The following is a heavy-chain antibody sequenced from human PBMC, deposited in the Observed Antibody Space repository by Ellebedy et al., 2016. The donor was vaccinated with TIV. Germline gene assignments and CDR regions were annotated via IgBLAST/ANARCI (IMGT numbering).Heavy chain of an antibody. CDR2: IYTGGST. J-gene: IGHJ4*02. CDR3: VRSMTGVEPTFDY. D-gene: IGHD1-20*01. Sequence: PGGSLRLSCAASGFSVRANYMNWVRQAPGKGLEWVSVIYTGGSTYYADTVKGRFTISRDSSKNTLYLQMSSLRAEDTAVYYCVRSMTGVEPTFDYWGQGALVTVSS. V-gene: IGHV3-53*01. CDR1: GFSVRANY.